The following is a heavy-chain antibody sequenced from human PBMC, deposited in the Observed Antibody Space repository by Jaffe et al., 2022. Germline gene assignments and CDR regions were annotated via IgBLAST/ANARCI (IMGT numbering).Heavy chain of an antibody. CDR3: ARHGPYGLGLAESFDI. V-gene: IGHV4-38-2*01. CDR1: GYSISSGHY. Sequence: QVQLQESGPGLVKPSETLSLTCAVFGYSISSGHYWAWVRQPPGKGLEWLASMHESGTTYYNPSLKSRLIISLDTSKNQVSVKVMSVTAADTAVYYCARHGPYGLGLAESFDIWGQGTMVTASS. CDR2: MHESGTT. J-gene: IGHJ3*02. D-gene: IGHD3-10*01.